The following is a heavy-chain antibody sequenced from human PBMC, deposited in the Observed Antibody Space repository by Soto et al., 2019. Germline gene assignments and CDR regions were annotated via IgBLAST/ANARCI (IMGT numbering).Heavy chain of an antibody. Sequence: ASVKVSCKASGYTFTGYYMHWVRQAPGQGLEWMGWINPSGGSTSYAQKFQGRVTMTEDTSTDTAYMELSSLRSEDTAVYYCATFQGKSGRSEVLWLFDPWGQGTLVNVSS. CDR2: INPSGGST. V-gene: IGHV1-46*01. J-gene: IGHJ5*02. D-gene: IGHD2-21*01. CDR1: GYTFTGYY. CDR3: ATFQGKSGRSEVLWLFDP.